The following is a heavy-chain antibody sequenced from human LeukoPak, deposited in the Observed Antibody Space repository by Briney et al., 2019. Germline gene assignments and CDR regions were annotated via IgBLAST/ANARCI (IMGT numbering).Heavy chain of an antibody. CDR3: AGLGLGTYDSRGYYYFDY. CDR1: GYSFTNYW. CDR2: IYPGDADT. J-gene: IGHJ4*02. D-gene: IGHD3-22*01. Sequence: GESLKISCLASGYSFTNYWIGWARQMTGKGLEWMEPIYPGDADTSYRPSCQGQVTISADKSTSTAYLQWGSLKASDTAMYYCAGLGLGTYDSRGYYYFDYWGQGALVTVSS. V-gene: IGHV5-51*01.